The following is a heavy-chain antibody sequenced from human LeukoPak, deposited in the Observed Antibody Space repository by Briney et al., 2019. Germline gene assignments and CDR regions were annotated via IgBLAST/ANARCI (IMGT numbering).Heavy chain of an antibody. Sequence: GGSLRLSCAASGFTFSSYGMHWVRQAPGRGLEWVAFIRYDGGNKYYPDSVKGRFTISRDNSKNMLYLQMNSLRAADTAMYYCAKSKQQLVDYYYYGMDVWGQGTTVTVSS. J-gene: IGHJ6*02. CDR1: GFTFSSYG. CDR3: AKSKQQLVDYYYYGMDV. V-gene: IGHV3-30*02. CDR2: IRYDGGNK. D-gene: IGHD6-13*01.